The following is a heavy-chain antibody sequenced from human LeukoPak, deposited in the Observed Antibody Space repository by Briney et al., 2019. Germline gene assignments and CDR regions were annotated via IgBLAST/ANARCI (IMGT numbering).Heavy chain of an antibody. V-gene: IGHV4-39*01. CDR1: GGSISSSSDY. J-gene: IGHJ4*02. Sequence: PSETLSLTCTVSGGSISSSSDYWGWIRQPPGKGREWIGSIYYSGSTYYNLSLKSRVTISVDTSKNQFSLKLRSVTAADTAVYYCARYHYSSSSQDWGQGTLVTVSS. CDR3: ARYHYSSSSQD. CDR2: IYYSGST. D-gene: IGHD6-6*01.